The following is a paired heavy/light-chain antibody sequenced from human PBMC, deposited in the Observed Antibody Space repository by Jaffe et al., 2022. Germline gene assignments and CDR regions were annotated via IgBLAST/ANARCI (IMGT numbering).Light chain of an antibody. CDR3: QQYDSSPWT. V-gene: IGKV1-5*03. Sequence: DIQMTQSPSTLFVSVGDRVTITCRASQSFNSWLAWYQQKPGKAPKLLIYKASSLESGVPSRFSGSGSGTEFTLTISSLQPDDFATYYCQQYDSSPWTFGQGTKVEIK. J-gene: IGKJ1*01. CDR1: QSFNSW. CDR2: KAS.
Heavy chain of an antibody. J-gene: IGHJ4*02. V-gene: IGHV4-34*01. D-gene: IGHD2-21*02. CDR2: INHSGST. CDR1: GGPFSGYY. CDR3: ARGNRKGLRKVTSYQKGYYFDY. Sequence: QVQLQQWGAGLLKPSETLSLTCAVYGGPFSGYYWSWIRQAPGKGLEWIGEINHSGSTNHNPSLKSRVTISLDTSKNQFSLKLTSVTAADTAVYYCARGNRKGLRKVTSYQKGYYFDYWGQGTLVTVSS.